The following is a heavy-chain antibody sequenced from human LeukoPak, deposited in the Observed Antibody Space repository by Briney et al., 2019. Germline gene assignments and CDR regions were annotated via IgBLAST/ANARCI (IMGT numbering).Heavy chain of an antibody. CDR2: ISAYNGNT. CDR1: GYTFTSYG. Sequence: VASVKVSCKASGYTFTSYGISWVRQAPGQGLEWMGWISAYNGNTNYAQKPQGRVTMTTDTSTSTAYMELRSLRSDDTAVYYCARESRYCSSTSCSLFDYWGQGTLVTVSS. CDR3: ARESRYCSSTSCSLFDY. J-gene: IGHJ4*02. D-gene: IGHD2-2*01. V-gene: IGHV1-18*01.